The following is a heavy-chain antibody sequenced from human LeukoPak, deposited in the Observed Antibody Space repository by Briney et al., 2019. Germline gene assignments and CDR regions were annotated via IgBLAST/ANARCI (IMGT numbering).Heavy chain of an antibody. CDR3: ARAGIYYDSRIDY. Sequence: PSETLSLTCTVSGYSISSGYYWGWIRQPPGKGLEWIGSIYHSGSTYYNPSLKSRVTISVDTSKNQFSLKLSSVTAADTAVYYCARAGIYYDSRIDYWGQGTLVTVSS. CDR2: IYHSGST. V-gene: IGHV4-38-2*02. D-gene: IGHD3-22*01. J-gene: IGHJ4*02. CDR1: GYSISSGYY.